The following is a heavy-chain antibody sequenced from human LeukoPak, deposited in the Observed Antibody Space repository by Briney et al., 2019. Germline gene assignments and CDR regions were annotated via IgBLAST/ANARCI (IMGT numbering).Heavy chain of an antibody. CDR2: ISSSSSTI. V-gene: IGHV3-48*01. J-gene: IGHJ4*02. D-gene: IGHD3-22*01. Sequence: GGSLRLSCAASGFTFSSYSMNWVRQAPGKGLEWVSYISSSSSTIYYADSVKGRFTISRDNGKNSLYLQMNSLRAEDTAVYYCAKLGYDSSENYFDYWGQGTLVTVSS. CDR1: GFTFSSYS. CDR3: AKLGYDSSENYFDY.